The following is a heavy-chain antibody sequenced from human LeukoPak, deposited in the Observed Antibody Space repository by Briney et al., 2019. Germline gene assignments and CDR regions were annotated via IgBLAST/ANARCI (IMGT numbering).Heavy chain of an antibody. Sequence: SETLSLTCTVSGGSITSYYWSWIRQPPVKGLECIGYIYYSGSTYYNPSLKSRVTISVDTSKNQFSLKLSSVTAADTAVYYCARVRRDGYNSPDYWGQGTLVTVSS. CDR1: GGSITSYY. J-gene: IGHJ4*02. CDR3: ARVRRDGYNSPDY. V-gene: IGHV4-59*01. CDR2: IYYSGST. D-gene: IGHD5-24*01.